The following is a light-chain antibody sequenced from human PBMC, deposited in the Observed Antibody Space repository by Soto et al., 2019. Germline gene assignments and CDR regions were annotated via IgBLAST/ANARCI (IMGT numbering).Light chain of an antibody. CDR3: CSSPGTYTYV. Sequence: QSALTQPGSVSGSPGQSVAISCTGTNSNLGDYNYVSWYQQHPGKAPKLMISDVSKRPSGVPDRFSGSKSGNTASLTISGLQAEDEADYSCCSSPGTYTYVFGTGTKLTVL. CDR2: DVS. V-gene: IGLV2-11*01. J-gene: IGLJ1*01. CDR1: NSNLGDYNY.